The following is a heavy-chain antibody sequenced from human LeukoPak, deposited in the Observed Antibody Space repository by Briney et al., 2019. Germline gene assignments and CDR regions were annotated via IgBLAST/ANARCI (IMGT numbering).Heavy chain of an antibody. V-gene: IGHV3-30*03. J-gene: IGHJ4*02. CDR3: ATPSTYYYDSRNTFDY. CDR1: GFTFSSYG. D-gene: IGHD3-22*01. CDR2: ISYDGSNK. Sequence: PGRSLRLSCTASGFTFSSYGMHWVRQAPGKGLEWVAVISYDGSNKYYADSVKGRFTISRDNSKNTLYVQMNSLRAEDTAVYYCATPSTYYYDSRNTFDYWGQGTLVTVSS.